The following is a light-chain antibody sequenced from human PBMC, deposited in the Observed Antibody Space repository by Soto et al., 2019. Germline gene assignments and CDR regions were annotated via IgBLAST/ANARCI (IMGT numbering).Light chain of an antibody. V-gene: IGKV1-39*01. CDR3: QQSYITPWT. Sequence: DIQMTQSPSSLSASVGDRVTITCRASQSISSYLNWYQQKPGKAPKLLIYAASSLQSGVPSRFSGSGSATDFTLTISSLQTEYFATYYFQQSYITPWTFGQGTKVEIK. CDR2: AAS. J-gene: IGKJ1*01. CDR1: QSISSY.